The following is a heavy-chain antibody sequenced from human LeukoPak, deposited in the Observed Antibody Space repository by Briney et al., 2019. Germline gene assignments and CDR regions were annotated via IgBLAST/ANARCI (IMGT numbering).Heavy chain of an antibody. D-gene: IGHD1-26*01. J-gene: IGHJ5*02. CDR1: GFTFSSYA. Sequence: GGSLRLSCAASGFTFSSYAMSWVRQAPGKGLEWVSDIKGRFTISRDNSKNTLYLQMNSLRAEDTAVYYCAKKYSTGFDPWGQGTLVTVSS. V-gene: IGHV3-23*01. CDR3: AKKYSTGFDP. CDR2: I.